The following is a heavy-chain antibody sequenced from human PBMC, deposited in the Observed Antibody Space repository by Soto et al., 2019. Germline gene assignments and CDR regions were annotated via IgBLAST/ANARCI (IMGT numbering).Heavy chain of an antibody. CDR2: IYYSGTT. J-gene: IGHJ5*02. Sequence: SETLSLTCTVSGGAISDYYWSWIRQPPGKRLEWIGNIYYSGTTNYNPSLTSRVTISVDTSKSQFSLRLSSVTAADTAVYYCARVRRSGNYLGLHLWGQGALVTVSS. D-gene: IGHD1-26*01. CDR3: ARVRRSGNYLGLHL. V-gene: IGHV4-59*01. CDR1: GGAISDYY.